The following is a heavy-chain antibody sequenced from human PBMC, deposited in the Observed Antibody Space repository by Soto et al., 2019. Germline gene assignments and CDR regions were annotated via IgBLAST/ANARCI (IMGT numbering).Heavy chain of an antibody. D-gene: IGHD3-10*01. V-gene: IGHV1-18*01. CDR1: GYTFTNYG. CDR2: ISDYNGKT. CDR3: ARSCYYAPPGGHFDY. J-gene: IGHJ4*02. Sequence: QVQLVQSGAEVKKPGATVKVSCKASGYTFTNYGISWVRQAPGQGLEWMGWISDYNGKTNYPQKLQGRVTITTDTSTSTAYMELRSLRSDDTAVYYCARSCYYAPPGGHFDYWGQGTLVTVSS.